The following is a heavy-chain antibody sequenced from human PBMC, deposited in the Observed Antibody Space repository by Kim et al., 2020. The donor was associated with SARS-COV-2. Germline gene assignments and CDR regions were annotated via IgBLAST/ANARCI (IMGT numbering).Heavy chain of an antibody. D-gene: IGHD6-19*01. CDR2: ISYDGSNK. J-gene: IGHJ4*02. CDR3: AKDYGSAVAVADAFDY. V-gene: IGHV3-30*18. CDR1: GFTFSSYG. Sequence: GGSLRLSCAASGFTFSSYGMHWVRQAPGKGLEWVAVISYDGSNKYYADSVKGRFTISRDNSKNTLYLQMNSLRAEDTAVYYCAKDYGSAVAVADAFDYWGQGTLVTVSS.